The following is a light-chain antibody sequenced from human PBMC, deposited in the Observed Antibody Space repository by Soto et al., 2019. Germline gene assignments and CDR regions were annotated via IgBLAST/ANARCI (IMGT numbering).Light chain of an antibody. J-gene: IGLJ1*01. CDR3: CSYAGSRTYV. CDR2: EDT. Sequence: QSVLTQPASVSGSPGQSITISCTGTSRDVGIYNLVSWYQLHPGKVPKLIIYEDTKRPSGISSRFSGSESGITAFLTISGLQDEDEADYYCCSYAGSRTYVFGTGTKVNV. CDR1: SRDVGIYNL. V-gene: IGLV2-23*01.